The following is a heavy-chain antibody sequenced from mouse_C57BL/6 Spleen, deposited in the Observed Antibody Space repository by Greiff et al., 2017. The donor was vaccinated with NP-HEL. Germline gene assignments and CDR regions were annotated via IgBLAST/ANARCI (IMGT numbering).Heavy chain of an antibody. J-gene: IGHJ2*01. CDR3: ARWDYYYGSSSGY. Sequence: VQLQQSGAELVKPGASVKISCKASGYTFTDYYINWVKQRPGQGLEWIGKIGPGSGSTYYNEKFKGKATLTADKSSSTAYMQLSSLTSEDSAVYFWARWDYYYGSSSGYWGQGTTLTVSS. D-gene: IGHD1-1*01. V-gene: IGHV1-77*01. CDR2: IGPGSGST. CDR1: GYTFTDYY.